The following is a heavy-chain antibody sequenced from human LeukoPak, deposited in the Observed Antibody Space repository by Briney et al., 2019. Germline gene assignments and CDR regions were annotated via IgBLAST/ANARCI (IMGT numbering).Heavy chain of an antibody. CDR3: AREDDISGYYLSYFDY. J-gene: IGHJ4*02. Sequence: GVSLRLSCAASGFTFSSYWMHWVRQAPGKGLVWVSRINSDGSSTTYADSVKGRFTVSRDNAKSTLFLQMNSLRAEDTAVYYCAREDDISGYYLSYFDYWGQGTQVTVSS. CDR2: INSDGSST. V-gene: IGHV3-74*01. CDR1: GFTFSSYW. D-gene: IGHD3-22*01.